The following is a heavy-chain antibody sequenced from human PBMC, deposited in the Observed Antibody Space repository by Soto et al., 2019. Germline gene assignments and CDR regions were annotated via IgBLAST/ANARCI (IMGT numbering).Heavy chain of an antibody. CDR2: INHSGTT. Sequence: SETLSLTCSVYGESFSGYYWTWIRQSPGKGLEWIGQINHSGTTNYNPSLKTRVTISVDTSKNQFSPNLNSVTAADSAVYFCARGLSYKWKRYFFSYGMDVWGQGTPVTVSS. V-gene: IGHV4-34*01. D-gene: IGHD1-20*01. CDR1: GESFSGYY. J-gene: IGHJ6*02. CDR3: ARGLSYKWKRYFFSYGMDV.